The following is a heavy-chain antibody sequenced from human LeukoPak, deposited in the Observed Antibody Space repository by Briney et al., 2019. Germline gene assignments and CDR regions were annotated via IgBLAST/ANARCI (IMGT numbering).Heavy chain of an antibody. CDR2: ICYSGST. Sequence: SSETLSLTCTVSGGSISSYYWSWIRQPPGKGLEWIGYICYSGSTNYNPSLKSRVTISVDTSKNQFSLKLSSVTAADTAVYYCARDRAIAAAGTGTFDYWGQGTLVTVSS. CDR1: GGSISSYY. CDR3: ARDRAIAAAGTGTFDY. J-gene: IGHJ4*02. V-gene: IGHV4-59*01. D-gene: IGHD6-13*01.